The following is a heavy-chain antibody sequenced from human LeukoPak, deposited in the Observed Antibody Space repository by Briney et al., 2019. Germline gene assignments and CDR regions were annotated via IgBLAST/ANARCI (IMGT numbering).Heavy chain of an antibody. CDR2: ISYDGSNK. Sequence: PGGSLRLSCAASGFTFSSYAMHWVRQAPGKGLEWGAVISYDGSNKYYADSVKGRFTISRDNSKNTLYLQMDSLRAEDTAVYYCARDRLKWFGELFPTAPDDYWGQGTLVTVSS. CDR1: GFTFSSYA. J-gene: IGHJ4*02. CDR3: ARDRLKWFGELFPTAPDDY. D-gene: IGHD3-10*01. V-gene: IGHV3-30*04.